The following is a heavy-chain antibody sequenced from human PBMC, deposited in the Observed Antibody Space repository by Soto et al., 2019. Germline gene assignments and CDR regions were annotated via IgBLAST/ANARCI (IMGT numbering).Heavy chain of an antibody. CDR2: ISYDGGHK. J-gene: IGHJ4*02. D-gene: IGHD1-26*01. Sequence: ESGGGVVQPGRSLRLSCAASGFTFSTYAMHWVRQAPGKGLEWVAVISYDGGHKYYADSVKGRFTISRDTSKTTLYLQMNSLRAEDTAVYYCARALQSGSYFDYWGQGTLVTVSS. V-gene: IGHV3-30-3*01. CDR1: GFTFSTYA. CDR3: ARALQSGSYFDY.